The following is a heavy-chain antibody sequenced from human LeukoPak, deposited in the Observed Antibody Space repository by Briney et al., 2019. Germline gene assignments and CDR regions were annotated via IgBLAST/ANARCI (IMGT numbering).Heavy chain of an antibody. CDR2: IDPSDSYT. V-gene: IGHV5-10-1*01. D-gene: IGHD2-2*01. CDR3: ASLVVVPAATSYYYYGMDV. J-gene: IGHJ6*02. CDR1: GYSFTSYW. Sequence: PGESLKISCKCSGYSFTSYWISWVRQMPGKGLEWMGRIDPSDSYTNYSPSFQGHVTISADKSISTAYLQWSSLKASDTAMYYCASLVVVPAATSYYYYGMDVWGQGTTVTVSS.